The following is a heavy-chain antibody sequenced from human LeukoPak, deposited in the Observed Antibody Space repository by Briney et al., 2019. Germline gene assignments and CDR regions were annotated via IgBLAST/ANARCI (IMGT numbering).Heavy chain of an antibody. V-gene: IGHV1-46*01. J-gene: IGHJ4*02. CDR1: GYTVTSXY. CDR2: INPTGGST. CDR3: ARDRYSYGYLVDY. D-gene: IGHD5-18*01. Sequence: GYTVTSXYXXXXXXAXXXXXXXXGIINPTGGSTSYAQKFQGRVTMTRDTSTSTVYMELSSLRSEDTAVYYCARDRYSYGYLVDYWGQGTLVTASS.